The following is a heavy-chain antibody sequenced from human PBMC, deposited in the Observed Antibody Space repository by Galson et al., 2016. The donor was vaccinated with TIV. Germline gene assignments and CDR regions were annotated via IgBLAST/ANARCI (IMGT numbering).Heavy chain of an antibody. CDR3: AKGDDGGHVGIGPDY. V-gene: IGHV1-18*01. Sequence: SCKASGYTFTNYGINWVRQAPGQGLEWMGWISADTGSTKLAEKFQDRVTLTTGTFTSTAYMDLRSLRSDDTALYYCAKGDDGGHVGIGPDYWGQGTLVTVSA. J-gene: IGHJ4*02. CDR1: GYTFTNYG. D-gene: IGHD4-23*01. CDR2: ISADTGST.